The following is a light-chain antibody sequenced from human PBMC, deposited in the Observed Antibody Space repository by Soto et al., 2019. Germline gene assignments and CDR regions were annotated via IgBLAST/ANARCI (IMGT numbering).Light chain of an antibody. CDR3: SSYTSSSTLAYV. CDR1: SSDVGGYNY. CDR2: DVS. V-gene: IGLV2-14*01. Sequence: QSVLPQPASVSGSPGQSIPISCTGTSSDVGGYNYVSWYQQHPGKAPKLMIYDVSNRPSGVSNRFSGSKSGNTASLTISGLQAEDEADYYCSSYTSSSTLAYVFGTGTKVTVL. J-gene: IGLJ1*01.